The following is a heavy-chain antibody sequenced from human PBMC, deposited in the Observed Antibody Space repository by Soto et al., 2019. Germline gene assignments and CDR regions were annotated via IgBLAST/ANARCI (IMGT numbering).Heavy chain of an antibody. Sequence: GGSLRLSCAVSGFTLDDRWMSWVRQAPGKGLEWVANINKDGSQKPYVDSVKGRFTISRDNGKNSLYLEMNNLRVEDTALYYCAKYDFWIPGNFGPRGQGTLVTVSS. CDR3: AKYDFWIPGNFGP. CDR2: INKDGSQK. J-gene: IGHJ5*02. V-gene: IGHV3-7*01. CDR1: GFTLDDRW. D-gene: IGHD3-3*01.